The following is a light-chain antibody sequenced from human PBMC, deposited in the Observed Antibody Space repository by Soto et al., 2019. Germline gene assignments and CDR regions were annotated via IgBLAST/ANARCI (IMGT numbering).Light chain of an antibody. J-gene: IGLJ2*01. CDR2: DNS. CDR1: SSNIGAGYD. V-gene: IGLV1-40*01. CDR3: QSYDSSLSGSV. Sequence: QSVLTQPPSVSGAPGQRVTISCTGSSSNIGAGYDVYWYQQLPGTAPKLLIYDNSNRPSGVPDRFSGSKSGTSASLAITGRQAEDEADYYCQSYDSSLSGSVFGGGTKLTVL.